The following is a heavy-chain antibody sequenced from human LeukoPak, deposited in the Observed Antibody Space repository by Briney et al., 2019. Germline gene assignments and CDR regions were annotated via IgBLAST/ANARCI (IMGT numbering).Heavy chain of an antibody. V-gene: IGHV3-53*01. CDR3: ARGDGSYYFDY. CDR2: IYSGGST. Sequence: GGSLRLSCAASGFTVSSTYMSWVRQAPGKGLEWVSVIYSGGSTFYADSLKGRFTISRDNSKNTLYLQMNSLRVEDTALYYCARGDGSYYFDYWGQGTPVAVSS. CDR1: GFTVSSTY. J-gene: IGHJ4*02. D-gene: IGHD3-10*01.